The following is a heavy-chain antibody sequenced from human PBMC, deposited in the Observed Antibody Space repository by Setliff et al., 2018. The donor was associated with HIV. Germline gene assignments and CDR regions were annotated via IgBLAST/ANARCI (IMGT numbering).Heavy chain of an antibody. V-gene: IGHV4-61*10. CDR2: VSYAGTT. Sequence: SETLSLTCTVSGGSVNNGSFYWTWVRQPAGKGLEWIGSVSYAGTTYYNPSLEGRVSMSFDSSKNQFSLRLRSMAAADAATYYCTADRASVWYGHWGQG. D-gene: IGHD6-19*01. CDR1: GGSVNNGSFY. J-gene: IGHJ1*01. CDR3: TADRASVWYGH.